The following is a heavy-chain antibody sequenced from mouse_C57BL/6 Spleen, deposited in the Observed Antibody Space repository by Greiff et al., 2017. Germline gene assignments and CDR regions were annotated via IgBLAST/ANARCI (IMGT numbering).Heavy chain of an antibody. CDR1: GYTFTSYW. V-gene: IGHV1-72*01. Sequence: QQSCKASGYTFTSYWMHWVKQRPGRGLEWIGRIDPNSGGTRYNEKFKSKATLTVDKPSSTAYMQLSSLTSEDSAVYYCARSGLPYGSSFLFDYWGQGTTLTVSS. J-gene: IGHJ2*01. CDR2: IDPNSGGT. CDR3: ARSGLPYGSSFLFDY. D-gene: IGHD1-1*01.